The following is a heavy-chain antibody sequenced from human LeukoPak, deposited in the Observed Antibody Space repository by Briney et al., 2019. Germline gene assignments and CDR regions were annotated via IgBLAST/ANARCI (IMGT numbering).Heavy chain of an antibody. V-gene: IGHV3-21*01. CDR2: ISSSGTYI. CDR1: GFTFSSYS. D-gene: IGHD3-16*01. Sequence: PGGSLRLSCAASGFTFSSYSMNWVRQAPGKGLEWVSFISSSGTYIYYADSMKGRFTISRDNAKNSLYLQMNSLRAEDTAVYYCARDYGRRFDYWGQGTLVTVSS. CDR3: ARDYGRRFDY. J-gene: IGHJ4*02.